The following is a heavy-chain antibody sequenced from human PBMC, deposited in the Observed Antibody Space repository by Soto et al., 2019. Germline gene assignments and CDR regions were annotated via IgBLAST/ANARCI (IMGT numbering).Heavy chain of an antibody. J-gene: IGHJ1*01. Sequence: GSLRVSYGASGVTGGIHGMNWVLQAQWKGLDLVSLIGGSGGSTHYVDSVEGRFTISRDNSKNTLYLEMDSLRAEDTAVYYCAKDLSSGYDHAYYQH. V-gene: IGHV3-23*01. CDR2: IGGSGGST. CDR1: GVTGGIHG. CDR3: AKDLSSGYDHAYYQH. D-gene: IGHD5-12*01.